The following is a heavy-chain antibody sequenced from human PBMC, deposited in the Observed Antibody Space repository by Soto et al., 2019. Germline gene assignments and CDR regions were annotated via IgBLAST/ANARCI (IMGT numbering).Heavy chain of an antibody. V-gene: IGHV1-18*04. CDR2: ISAYNGNT. D-gene: IGHD2-15*01. J-gene: IGHJ1*01. CDR3: AIGEWGGTPAEYFQH. CDR1: GYTFTSYG. Sequence: QVQLVQSGAEVKKPGASVKVSCKASGYTFTSYGISWVRQAPGQGLEWIGWISAYNGNTNYAQKLQGRVTMTTDTSTSTAYMELRSLRSDDTAVYYCAIGEWGGTPAEYFQHWGQGTLVTVSS.